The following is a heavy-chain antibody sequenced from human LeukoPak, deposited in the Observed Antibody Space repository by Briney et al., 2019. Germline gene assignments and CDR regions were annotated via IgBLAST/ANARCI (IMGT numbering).Heavy chain of an antibody. Sequence: PGGPLRLSCAASGFTFSSYWMHWVRQAPGKGLVWVSRINSDGSSTSYADSVKGRFTISRDNAKNTLYLQMNSLRAEDTAVYYCARAMTTLPLFFDYWGQGTLVTVSS. CDR1: GFTFSSYW. CDR3: ARAMTTLPLFFDY. D-gene: IGHD4-17*01. V-gene: IGHV3-74*01. CDR2: INSDGSST. J-gene: IGHJ4*02.